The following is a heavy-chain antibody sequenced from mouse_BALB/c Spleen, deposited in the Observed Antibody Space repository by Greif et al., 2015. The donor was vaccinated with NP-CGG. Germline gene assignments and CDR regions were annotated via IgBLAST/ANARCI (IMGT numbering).Heavy chain of an antibody. D-gene: IGHD2-1*01. CDR2: IWAGGST. CDR1: GFSLTSYG. V-gene: IGHV2-9*02. Sequence: VHLVESGPGLVAPSQSLSITCTVSGFSLTSYGVHWVRQPPEKGLEWLGVIWAGGSTNYNSALMSRLSISKDNSKSQVFLKMNSLQTDDTAMYYCARGDGNYEFAYWGQGTLVTVSA. CDR3: ARGDGNYEFAY. J-gene: IGHJ3*01.